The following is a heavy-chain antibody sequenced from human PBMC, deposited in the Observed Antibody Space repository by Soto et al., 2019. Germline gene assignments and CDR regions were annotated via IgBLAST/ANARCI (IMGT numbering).Heavy chain of an antibody. V-gene: IGHV1-18*01. D-gene: IGHD4-17*01. CDR3: ARSTGDYGIY. Sequence: QVQLGKPGVGVKRPGPSVRVSCKAFVSPFPSLGISGVRQAPGQGLEGLGWISAYNGNTNYAQKLQGRVTMTTDTSTSTAYMELRSLRSDDTAVYYCARSTGDYGIYWGQGTLVTVSS. CDR2: ISAYNGNT. J-gene: IGHJ4*02. CDR1: VSPFPSLG.